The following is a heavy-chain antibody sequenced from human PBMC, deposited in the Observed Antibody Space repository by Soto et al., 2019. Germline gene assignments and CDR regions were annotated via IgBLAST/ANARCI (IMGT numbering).Heavy chain of an antibody. V-gene: IGHV3-23*01. CDR1: GFTFSSYS. D-gene: IGHD5-18*01. J-gene: IGHJ4*02. CDR3: AKWARGGYTYGPFDY. CDR2: ISGSGGCT. Sequence: GSLRLSCAASGFTFSSYSMNWVRQATGKGLEWVSAISGSGGCTYYADSVKGRFTISRDNSKNTLYLQMNSLRAEDTAVYYCAKWARGGYTYGPFDYWGQGTLVTVSS.